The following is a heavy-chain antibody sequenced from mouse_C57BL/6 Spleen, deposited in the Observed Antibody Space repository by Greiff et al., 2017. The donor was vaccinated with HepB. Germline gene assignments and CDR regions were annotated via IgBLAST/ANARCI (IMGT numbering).Heavy chain of an antibody. V-gene: IGHV8-12*01. D-gene: IGHD1-3*01. Sequence: ESGPGILQSSQTLSLTCSFSGFSLSTSGMGVSWIRQPSGKGLEWLAHIYWDDDKRYNPSLKSRLTISKDTSRNQVFLKITSVDTADTATYYWARGPGGKSAWFAYWGQGTLVTVSA. J-gene: IGHJ3*01. CDR2: IYWDDDK. CDR3: ARGPGGKSAWFAY. CDR1: GFSLSTSGMG.